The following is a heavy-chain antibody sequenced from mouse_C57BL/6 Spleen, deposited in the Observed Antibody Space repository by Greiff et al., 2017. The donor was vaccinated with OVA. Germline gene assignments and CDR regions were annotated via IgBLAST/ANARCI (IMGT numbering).Heavy chain of an antibody. D-gene: IGHD1-1*01. J-gene: IGHJ4*01. V-gene: IGHV5-16*01. CDR3: AREGLLRDYAMDY. CDR2: INYDGSST. CDR1: GFTFSDYY. Sequence: EVKLVESEGGLVQPGSSMKLSCTASGFTFSDYYMAWVRQVPEKGLEWVANINYDGSSTYYLDSLKSRFIISRDNAKNILYLQMSSLKSEDTATYYCAREGLLRDYAMDYWGQGTSVTVSS.